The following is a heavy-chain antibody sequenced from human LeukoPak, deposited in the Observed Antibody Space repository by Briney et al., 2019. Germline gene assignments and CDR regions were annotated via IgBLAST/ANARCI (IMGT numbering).Heavy chain of an antibody. D-gene: IGHD6-19*01. V-gene: IGHV3-21*01. CDR2: ISSSSSYI. CDR1: GFTFSSYS. CDR3: ARSEAVAGTADY. J-gene: IGHJ4*02. Sequence: GGSLRLSCAASGFTFSSYSMNWVRQAPGKGLEWVSSISSSSSYICYADSVKGRFTISRDNAKNSLYLQMNSLRAKDTAVYYCARSEAVAGTADYWGQGTLVTVSS.